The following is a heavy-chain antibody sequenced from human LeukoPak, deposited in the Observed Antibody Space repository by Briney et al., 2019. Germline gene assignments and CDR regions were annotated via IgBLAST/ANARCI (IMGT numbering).Heavy chain of an antibody. CDR2: MNPNSGNT. CDR3: ARAPMITFGGGVAPRTHYYYYYMDV. J-gene: IGHJ6*03. D-gene: IGHD3-16*01. V-gene: IGHV1-8*02. CDR1: GYIFTGYY. Sequence: GASVKVSCKASGYIFTGYYMHWVRQAPGQGLEWMGWMNPNSGNTGYAQKFQGRVTMTRNTSISTAYMELSSLRSEDTAVYYCARAPMITFGGGVAPRTHYYYYYMDVWGKGTTVTISS.